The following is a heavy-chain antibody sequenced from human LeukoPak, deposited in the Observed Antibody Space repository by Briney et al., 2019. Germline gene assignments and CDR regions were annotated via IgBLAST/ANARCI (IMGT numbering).Heavy chain of an antibody. V-gene: IGHV4-59*01. J-gene: IGHJ4*02. CDR3: ARLRFLEWRLDY. CDR2: IYYSGST. D-gene: IGHD3-3*01. Sequence: PSETLSLTCTVSGGSISSYYWSWIRQPPGKGLEWIGSIYYSGSTNYNPSLKSRVTISVDTSKNQFSLKLSSVTAADTAVYYCARLRFLEWRLDYWGQGTLVTVST. CDR1: GGSISSYY.